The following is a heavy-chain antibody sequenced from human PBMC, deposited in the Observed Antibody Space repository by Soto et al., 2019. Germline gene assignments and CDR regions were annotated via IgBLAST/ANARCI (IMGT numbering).Heavy chain of an antibody. D-gene: IGHD3-9*01. CDR1: SDSFSSYY. V-gene: IGHV4-4*07. CDR3: AREGPYYDILTGYYKYYFDN. Sequence: LSLTCSVSSDSFSSYYWSWIRQPAGKVLEWIGRIDASGYTNSNPSLKSRVTMSVDTSKSQFSLKLSSVTAADTAMYYCAREGPYYDILTGYYKYYFDNWGQGTLVTVSS. J-gene: IGHJ4*02. CDR2: IDASGYT.